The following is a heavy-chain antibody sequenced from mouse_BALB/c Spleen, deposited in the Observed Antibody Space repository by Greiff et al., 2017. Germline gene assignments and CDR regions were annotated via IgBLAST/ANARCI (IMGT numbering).Heavy chain of an antibody. Sequence: EVQLVESGGGLVKPGGSLKLSCAASGFTFSSYAMSWVRQTPEKRLEWVASISSGGSTYYPDSVKGRFTISRDNARNILYLQMSSLRSEDTAMYYCASPYYYGSSAWFAYWGQGTLVTVSA. J-gene: IGHJ3*01. V-gene: IGHV5-6-5*01. CDR1: GFTFSSYA. D-gene: IGHD1-1*01. CDR3: ASPYYYGSSAWFAY. CDR2: ISSGGST.